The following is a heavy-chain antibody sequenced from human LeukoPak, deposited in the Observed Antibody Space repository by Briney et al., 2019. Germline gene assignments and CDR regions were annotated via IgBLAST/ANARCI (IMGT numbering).Heavy chain of an antibody. CDR1: GYSFTSYW. D-gene: IGHD4-17*01. Sequence: GESLKISCKGSGYSFTSYWIGWVRQMPGKGLKWMGIIYPGDSDTRYSPSFQGQVTISADKSISTAYLQWSSLKASDTAMYYCARALRTGQGDYVPVLWGQGTLVTVSS. J-gene: IGHJ4*02. CDR3: ARALRTGQGDYVPVL. V-gene: IGHV5-51*01. CDR2: IYPGDSDT.